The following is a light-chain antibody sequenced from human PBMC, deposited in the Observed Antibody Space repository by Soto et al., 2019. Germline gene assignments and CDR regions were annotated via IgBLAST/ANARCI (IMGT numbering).Light chain of an antibody. CDR3: QQYYSTPRT. V-gene: IGKV4-1*01. Sequence: IVMTQSPDSLAVSLGERATINCKSSQSVLYSSNNKNYLAWYQQKPGQPPKLLIYWASTRESGVPDRFSGSGSGTDFTLTISSLQAEDVAVYDCQQYYSTPRTFGQGTKMEIK. CDR2: WAS. CDR1: QSVLYSSNNKNY. J-gene: IGKJ1*01.